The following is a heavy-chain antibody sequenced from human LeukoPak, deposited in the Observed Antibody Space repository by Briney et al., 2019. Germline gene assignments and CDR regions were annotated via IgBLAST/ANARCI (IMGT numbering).Heavy chain of an antibody. V-gene: IGHV4-39*07. CDR1: GGSISSSSYY. Sequence: KSSETLSLTCTVSGGSISSSSYYWGWIRQPPGKGLEWIGSIYYSGSTYYNPSLKSRVTISVDTSKNQFSQKLSSVTAADTAVYYCARDKRYCSSTSCYERYFDLWGRGPLVIVS. CDR3: ARDKRYCSSTSCYERYFDL. CDR2: IYYSGST. D-gene: IGHD2-2*01. J-gene: IGHJ2*01.